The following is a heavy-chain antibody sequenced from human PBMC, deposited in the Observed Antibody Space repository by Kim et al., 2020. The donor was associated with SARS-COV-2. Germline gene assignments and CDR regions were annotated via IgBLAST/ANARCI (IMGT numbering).Heavy chain of an antibody. CDR1: GFTFDDYA. CDR3: AKDMGLLWFGELLGAFDI. D-gene: IGHD3-10*01. J-gene: IGHJ3*02. Sequence: LSLTCAASGFTFDDYAMHWVRQAPGKGLEWVSLISGDGGSTYYADSVKGRFTISRDNSKNSLYLQMNSLRTEDTALYYCAKDMGLLWFGELLGAFDIWGQGTMVTVSS. CDR2: ISGDGGST. V-gene: IGHV3-43*02.